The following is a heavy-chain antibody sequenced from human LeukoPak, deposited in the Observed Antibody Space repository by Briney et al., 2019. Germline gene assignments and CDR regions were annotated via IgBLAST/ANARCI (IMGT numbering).Heavy chain of an antibody. J-gene: IGHJ4*02. D-gene: IGHD5-24*01. CDR1: GFTFGSYW. CDR2: IKQDGSEK. V-gene: IGHV3-7*01. CDR3: ASVRWLQIGSDY. Sequence: PGGSLRLSCAASGFTFGSYWMSWVRQAPGKGLEWVANIKQDGSEKYYVDSVKGRFTISRDNAKNSLYLQMNSLRAEDTAVYYCASVRWLQIGSDYWGQGTLVTVSS.